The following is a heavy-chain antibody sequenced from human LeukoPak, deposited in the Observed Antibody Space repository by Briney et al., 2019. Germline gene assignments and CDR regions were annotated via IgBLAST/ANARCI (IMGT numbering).Heavy chain of an antibody. CDR3: ARDRYSSGWYDIDY. J-gene: IGHJ4*02. Sequence: SETLSLTCGVYGDSISGYHWTYIRQPPGKGLEWIGEINRSGSTNYNPSLKSRVTISVDTSKNQFSLKLSSVTAADTAVYYCARDRYSSGWYDIDYWGQGTLVTVSS. CDR2: INRSGST. D-gene: IGHD6-19*01. CDR1: GDSISGYH. V-gene: IGHV4-34*01.